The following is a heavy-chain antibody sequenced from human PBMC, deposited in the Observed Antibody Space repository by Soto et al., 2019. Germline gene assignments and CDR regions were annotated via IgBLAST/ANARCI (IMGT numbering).Heavy chain of an antibody. CDR1: GGSISGYY. CDR2: IYYSGST. D-gene: IGHD3-16*01. CDR3: ARRWGDYFDY. V-gene: IGHV4-59*08. Sequence: SETLSLTCTVSGGSISGYYWSWIRQPPGKGLEWIGYIYYSGSTNYNPSLKSRVTISVDTSKNQFSLKLSSVTAADTAVYYCARRWGDYFDYWGQETLVTVSS. J-gene: IGHJ4*02.